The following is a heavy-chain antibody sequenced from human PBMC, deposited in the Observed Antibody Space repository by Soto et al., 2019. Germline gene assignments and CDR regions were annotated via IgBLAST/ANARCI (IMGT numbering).Heavy chain of an antibody. CDR3: ARDIGYYDFWSGYYGDYYYYGMDA. CDR1: GGSISSGDYY. Sequence: NPSETLSLTCTVSGGSISSGDYYWSWIRQPPGKGLEWIGYIYYSGSTYYNPSLKSRVTISVDTSKNQFSLKLSSVTAADTAVYYCARDIGYYDFWSGYYGDYYYYGMDAWGQGTTVTVSS. D-gene: IGHD3-3*01. CDR2: IYYSGST. V-gene: IGHV4-30-4*01. J-gene: IGHJ6*02.